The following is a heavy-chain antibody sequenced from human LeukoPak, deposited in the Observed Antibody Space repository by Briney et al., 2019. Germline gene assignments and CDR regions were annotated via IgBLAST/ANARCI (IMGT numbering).Heavy chain of an antibody. CDR3: ARGRRTYNWNDGVWYDYGMDV. Sequence: ASVKVSCKASGYTFTSYVINWVRQATGQGLEWMGWMNPNSGNTGYAQKFQGRVTMTRNTSISTAYMELSSLRSEDTAVYYCARGRRTYNWNDGVWYDYGMDVWGQGTTVTVSS. J-gene: IGHJ6*02. CDR2: MNPNSGNT. D-gene: IGHD1-1*01. CDR1: GYTFTSYV. V-gene: IGHV1-8*01.